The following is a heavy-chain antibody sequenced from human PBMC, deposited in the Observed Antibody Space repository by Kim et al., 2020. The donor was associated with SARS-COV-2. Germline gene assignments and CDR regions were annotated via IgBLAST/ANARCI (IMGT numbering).Heavy chain of an antibody. CDR2: IISSGGTI. J-gene: IGHJ5*02. V-gene: IGHV3-48*02. CDR1: GFTFSGNS. Sequence: GGSLRLSCVASGFTFSGNSMNWVRQAPGKGLEWVSYIISSGGTIYYADSVKGRFTISRDNVKNILYLEMNILRDEDTAVYYCARGAGGSRWQGHWLDPWGQGTLVTVSS. CDR3: ARGAGGSRWQGHWLDP. D-gene: IGHD6-13*01.